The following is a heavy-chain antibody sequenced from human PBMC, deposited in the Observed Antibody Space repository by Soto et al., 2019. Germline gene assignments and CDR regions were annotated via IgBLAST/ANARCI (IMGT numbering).Heavy chain of an antibody. J-gene: IGHJ6*02. CDR2: INGKTGGS. CDR1: GSTLTDYY. CDR3: AGSLLSTVLSEAYYLMAV. D-gene: IGHD3-3*01. Sequence: QVQLMHTGAEVKKPGAAVKVSCTVSGSTLTDYYVHWVRQAPGQGLEWMGWINGKTGGSNSAQKLMGSVTMTRDTSIEIVDVDLSRLRYDDTAVYYCAGSLLSTVLSEAYYLMAVWGQGTKVTVSS. V-gene: IGHV1-2*02.